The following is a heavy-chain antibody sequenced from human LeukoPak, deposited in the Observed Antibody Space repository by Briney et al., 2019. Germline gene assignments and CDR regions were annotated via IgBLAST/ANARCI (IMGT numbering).Heavy chain of an antibody. Sequence: GASVKVSCRASGYTFTGYHMHWVRQAPGQGLEWMGWINPNSGGTHYAQKFQGRVTMTRDTSISTAYMELSSLGSDDTAIYYCARGFPPRRNYDSSGYYSYYFDYRGREHWSPSPQ. V-gene: IGHV1-2*02. D-gene: IGHD3-22*01. J-gene: IGHJ4*02. CDR3: ARGFPPRRNYDSSGYYSYYFDY. CDR2: INPNSGGT. CDR1: GYTFTGYH.